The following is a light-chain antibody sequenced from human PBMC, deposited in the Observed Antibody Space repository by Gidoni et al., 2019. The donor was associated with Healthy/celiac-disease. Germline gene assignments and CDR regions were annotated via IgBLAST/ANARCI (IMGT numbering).Light chain of an antibody. Sequence: EIVMTQSPATLSVSPGERATLSYRASQSFSRHLAWYQQKPGQAPRLLIYGESTRATGIQARFSGSWSGTEFTLTIRIVQAEDFAFYYCQQYNNWPPAFGQGTKVEIK. CDR3: QQYNNWPPA. V-gene: IGKV3-15*01. J-gene: IGKJ1*01. CDR1: QSFSRH. CDR2: GES.